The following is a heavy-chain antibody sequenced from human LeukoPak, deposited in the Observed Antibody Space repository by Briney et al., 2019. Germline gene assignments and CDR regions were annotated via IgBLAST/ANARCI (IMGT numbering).Heavy chain of an antibody. V-gene: IGHV3-48*03. CDR3: ARVRSGLHMDV. Sequence: QPGGSLGLSCAVSGFTFSSYEMNWVRQAPGKGLEWVSYISSRGTTIYYVDSVKGRFTISRDNAKNSLYLQMNSLRAEDTALYYCARVRSGLHMDVWGQGTTVTVSS. J-gene: IGHJ6*02. CDR2: ISSRGTTI. CDR1: GFTFSSYE. D-gene: IGHD2-15*01.